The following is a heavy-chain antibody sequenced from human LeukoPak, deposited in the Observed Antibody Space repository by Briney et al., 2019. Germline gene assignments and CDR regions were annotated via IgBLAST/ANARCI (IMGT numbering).Heavy chain of an antibody. Sequence: GGSLRLSCAASGFTFSSYSMNRVRQAPGKGLEWVSSISSSSSYIYYADSVKGRFTISRDNAKNSLYLQMNSLRAEDTAVYYCAREYTYYDFWSATGWFDPWGQGTLVTVSS. J-gene: IGHJ5*02. V-gene: IGHV3-21*01. CDR1: GFTFSSYS. D-gene: IGHD3-3*01. CDR2: ISSSSSYI. CDR3: AREYTYYDFWSATGWFDP.